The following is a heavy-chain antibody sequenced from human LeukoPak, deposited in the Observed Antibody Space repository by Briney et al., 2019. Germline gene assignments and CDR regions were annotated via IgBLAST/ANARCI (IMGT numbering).Heavy chain of an antibody. Sequence: GGSLRLSCAASGFTFSNAWMDWVRQAPGKGLEWVGRIKSKIDGGITDYAAPVKGRFTISRDDSKDTLYLQMNSLKTEDTAVYSCIETSYWGQGTLVTVSS. D-gene: IGHD1-14*01. CDR1: GFTFSNAW. CDR2: IKSKIDGGIT. CDR3: IETSY. V-gene: IGHV3-15*01. J-gene: IGHJ4*02.